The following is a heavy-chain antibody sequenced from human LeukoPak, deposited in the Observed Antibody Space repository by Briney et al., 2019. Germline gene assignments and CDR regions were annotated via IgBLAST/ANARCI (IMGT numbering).Heavy chain of an antibody. Sequence: ASVKVSCKASGCTFTGYYMHWVRQAPGQGLEWMGWINPNSGGTNYAQKFQGRVTMTRDTSISTAYMELSRLRSDDTAVYYCARSVVVAATMDYWGQGTLVTVSS. CDR1: GCTFTGYY. J-gene: IGHJ4*02. CDR3: ARSVVVAATMDY. D-gene: IGHD2-15*01. V-gene: IGHV1-2*02. CDR2: INPNSGGT.